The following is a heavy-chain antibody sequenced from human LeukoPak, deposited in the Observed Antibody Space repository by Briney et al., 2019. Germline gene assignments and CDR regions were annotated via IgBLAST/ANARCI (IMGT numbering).Heavy chain of an antibody. Sequence: SETLSLTCTVSGGSISSYYWSWIRQPAGKGLEWIGRIYTSGSTNYNPSLKSRVTMSVDTSKNQFSLKLSSVTAADTAVYYCARDLEPYGSGSSNWFDPWGQGTLVTVSS. J-gene: IGHJ5*02. CDR1: GGSISSYY. CDR2: IYTSGST. CDR3: ARDLEPYGSGSSNWFDP. D-gene: IGHD3-10*01. V-gene: IGHV4-4*07.